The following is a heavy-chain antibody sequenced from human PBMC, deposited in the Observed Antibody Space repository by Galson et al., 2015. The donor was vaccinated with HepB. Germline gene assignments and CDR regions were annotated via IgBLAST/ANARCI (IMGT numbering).Heavy chain of an antibody. Sequence: QSGAEVKKPGESLKISCKGSGYSFTSYWIGWVRQMPGKGLEWMGIIYPGDSDTRYSPSFQGQVTISADKSISTAYLQWSSLKASDTAMYYCARSYCSGGSCYSLGFDYWGQGTLVTVSS. D-gene: IGHD2-15*01. CDR2: IYPGDSDT. CDR3: ARSYCSGGSCYSLGFDY. CDR1: GYSFTSYW. V-gene: IGHV5-51*03. J-gene: IGHJ4*02.